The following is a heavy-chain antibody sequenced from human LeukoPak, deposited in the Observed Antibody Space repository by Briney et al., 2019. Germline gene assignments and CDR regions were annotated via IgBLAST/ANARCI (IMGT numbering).Heavy chain of an antibody. CDR1: GGSISSYY. V-gene: IGHV4-59*01. D-gene: IGHD2-8*01. Sequence: SETLSLTCTVSGGSISSYYWSWIRQPPGKGLEWIGYIYYSGSTNYNPSLKSRVTISVDTSKNQFSLKLSSVTAADTAVYYCARVDIVLMVSSEDYYYMDVWGEGTTVTVSS. CDR2: IYYSGST. J-gene: IGHJ6*03. CDR3: ARVDIVLMVSSEDYYYMDV.